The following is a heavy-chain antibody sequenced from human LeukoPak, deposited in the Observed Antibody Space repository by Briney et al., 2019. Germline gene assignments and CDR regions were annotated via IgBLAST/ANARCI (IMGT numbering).Heavy chain of an antibody. Sequence: GGSLRLSCAASGFTFSSDSMNWVRQAPGKGLEWVSYISSSSSTIYYADSVKGRFTISRDNAKNSLYLQMNSLRAEDTAVYYCARDNLWFGEAIKPYYYGMDVWGQGTTVTVSS. D-gene: IGHD3-10*01. V-gene: IGHV3-48*01. J-gene: IGHJ6*02. CDR3: ARDNLWFGEAIKPYYYGMDV. CDR1: GFTFSSDS. CDR2: ISSSSSTI.